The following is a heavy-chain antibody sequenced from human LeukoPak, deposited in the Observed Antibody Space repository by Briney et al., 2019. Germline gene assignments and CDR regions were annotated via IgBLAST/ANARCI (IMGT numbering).Heavy chain of an antibody. CDR2: INHSGST. D-gene: IGHD2-15*01. V-gene: IGHV4-39*07. J-gene: IGHJ6*03. Sequence: PSETLSLTCTVSGGSISTSNYYWSWIRQPPGKGLEWIGEINHSGSTNYNPSLKSRVTISVDTSKNQFSLKLSSVTAADTAVYYCARLRGYCSGGSCYINYYYYMDVWGKGTTVTISS. CDR1: GGSISTSNYY. CDR3: ARLRGYCSGGSCYINYYYYMDV.